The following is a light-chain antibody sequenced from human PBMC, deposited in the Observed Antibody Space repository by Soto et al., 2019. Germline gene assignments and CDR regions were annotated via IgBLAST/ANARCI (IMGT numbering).Light chain of an antibody. J-gene: IGKJ1*01. Sequence: EIVLTQSPGTLSLSPGERATLSCRASQSVSSTYLAWYQQKPGQAPRLLIYGASTRATSIPDRFSGSGSGTDFTLTISTLAPEDFAVYYWQQYGSSRWTFGQGTKVEFK. CDR3: QQYGSSRWT. CDR2: GAS. V-gene: IGKV3-20*01. CDR1: QSVSSTY.